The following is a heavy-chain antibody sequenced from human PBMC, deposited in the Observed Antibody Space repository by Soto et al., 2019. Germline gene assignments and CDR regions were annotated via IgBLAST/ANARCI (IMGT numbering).Heavy chain of an antibody. Sequence: QVQLVQSGAEVQKPGSSVKVSCKASGGTFSSYAISWVRQAPGQGLEWMGGIIPIFGTANYAQKFQGRVTITEDQSTSTAYMDLSSLRSEDTAVYYCARDRSSGYSYGYGIGFWFDPWGQGTLVTVSS. D-gene: IGHD5-18*01. V-gene: IGHV1-69*01. CDR2: IIPIFGTA. CDR1: GGTFSSYA. CDR3: ARDRSSGYSYGYGIGFWFDP. J-gene: IGHJ5*02.